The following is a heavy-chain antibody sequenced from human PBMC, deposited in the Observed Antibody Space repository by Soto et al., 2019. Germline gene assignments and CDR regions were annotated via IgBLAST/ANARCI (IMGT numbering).Heavy chain of an antibody. Sequence: SETLSLTCTVSGGSISSSSYYWGWIRQPPGKGLEWIGCISYSGSTYYNPSLKSRVTISVDTSKNQFSLKLSSVTAADTAVYYCATQGVGILHGLVDVWGQGTTVTVSS. J-gene: IGHJ6*02. CDR2: ISYSGST. D-gene: IGHD2-15*01. CDR1: GGSISSSSYY. V-gene: IGHV4-39*01. CDR3: ATQGVGILHGLVDV.